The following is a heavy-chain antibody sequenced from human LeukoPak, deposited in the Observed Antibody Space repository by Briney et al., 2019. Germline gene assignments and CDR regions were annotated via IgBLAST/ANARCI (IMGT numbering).Heavy chain of an antibody. Sequence: GASVKVSCKASGYTFTGKFIHWVRQAPGQGLEWMGWIDPNSGGTDYAQKFRGRVTMTRDTSTSTAYMDLSSLISDDTAVYYCARDREGLAYFDYWGQGNLVRVSS. CDR3: ARDREGLAYFDY. V-gene: IGHV1-2*02. D-gene: IGHD3/OR15-3a*01. CDR2: IDPNSGGT. CDR1: GYTFTGKF. J-gene: IGHJ4*02.